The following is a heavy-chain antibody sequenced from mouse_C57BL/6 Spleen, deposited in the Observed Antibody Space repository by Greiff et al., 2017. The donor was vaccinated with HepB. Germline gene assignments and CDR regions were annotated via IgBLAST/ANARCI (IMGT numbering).Heavy chain of an antibody. CDR3: ASPYDGYYAY. J-gene: IGHJ3*01. CDR2: INPSTGGT. D-gene: IGHD2-3*01. V-gene: IGHV1-42*01. CDR1: GYSFTGYY. Sequence: VQLQQSGPELVKPGASVKISCKASGYSFTGYYMNWVKQSPEKSLEWIGEINPSTGGTTYNEKFKAKATLTVDKSSSTAYMQLKGLTSEDSAVYCCASPYDGYYAYWGQGTLVTVSA.